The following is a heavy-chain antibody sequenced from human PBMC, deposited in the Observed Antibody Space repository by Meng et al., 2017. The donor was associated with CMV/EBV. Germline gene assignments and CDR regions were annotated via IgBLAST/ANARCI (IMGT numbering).Heavy chain of an antibody. CDR3: ARGVDTAPLGMDI. CDR1: GFTVSSNY. J-gene: IGHJ6*02. D-gene: IGHD5-18*01. CDR2: IYSGGST. Sequence: SCAASGFTVSSNYVNWVRQAPGKGLEWVSVIYSGGSTYYADSVKGRFTISRDNSKNTVYLQMNSLRAEDTAVFYCARGVDTAPLGMDIWGQGTTVTVSS. V-gene: IGHV3-53*01.